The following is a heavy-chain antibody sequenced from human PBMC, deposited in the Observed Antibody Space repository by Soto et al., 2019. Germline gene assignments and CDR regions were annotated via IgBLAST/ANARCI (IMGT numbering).Heavy chain of an antibody. D-gene: IGHD3-10*01. J-gene: IGHJ6*03. CDR2: IRSKANSYAT. Sequence: PGGSLRLSCAASGFTFSGSAMHWVRQASGKGLEWVGRIRSKANSYATAYAASVKGRFTISRDDSKNTAYLQMNSLKTEDTAVYYCTRQVWSEVRGVIASVMDYYYYMDVWGKGTTVTVSS. CDR1: GFTFSGSA. CDR3: TRQVWSEVRGVIASVMDYYYYMDV. V-gene: IGHV3-73*01.